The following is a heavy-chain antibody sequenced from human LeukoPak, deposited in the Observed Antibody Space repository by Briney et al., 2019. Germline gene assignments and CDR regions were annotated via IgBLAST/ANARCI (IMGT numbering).Heavy chain of an antibody. CDR1: GGSISSYY. CDR3: ARVGSGYYYYYYLDV. CDR2: IYYSGST. V-gene: IGHV4-59*01. J-gene: IGHJ6*03. Sequence: SETLSLACTVSGGSISSYYWSWIRQPPGKGLEWIGYIYYSGSTNYNPSLKSRVTISVDTSKNQFSLKLSSVTAADTAVYYCARVGSGYYYYYYLDVWGKGTTVTVSS. D-gene: IGHD1-26*01.